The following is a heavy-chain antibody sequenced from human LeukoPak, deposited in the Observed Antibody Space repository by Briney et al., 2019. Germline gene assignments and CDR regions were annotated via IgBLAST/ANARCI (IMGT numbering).Heavy chain of an antibody. J-gene: IGHJ4*02. CDR1: GFTFSSYA. CDR2: ISGSGGST. Sequence: GGSLRLSCAASGFTFSSYAMSWVRQAPGKGLEWVSAISGSGGSTYYADSVKGRFTISRDNSKNTLYLQMNSLRAEDTAVYYCAKGKYIVVVTAQFDYWGQGTLVTVSS. V-gene: IGHV3-23*01. D-gene: IGHD2-21*02. CDR3: AKGKYIVVVTAQFDY.